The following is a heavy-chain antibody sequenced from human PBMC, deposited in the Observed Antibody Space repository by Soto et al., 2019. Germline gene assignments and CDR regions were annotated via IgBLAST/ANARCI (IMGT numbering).Heavy chain of an antibody. V-gene: IGHV4-34*01. J-gene: IGHJ6*02. CDR3: ARPYYSSGWYRYYYYGMDV. CDR1: GGSFSGYY. Sequence: PSETLSLTXAVYGGSFSGYYWSWIRQPPGKGLEWIGEINHSGSTNYNPSLKSRVTISVDTSKNQFSLKLSSVTAADTAVYYCARPYYSSGWYRYYYYGMDVWGQGTTVTVSS. CDR2: INHSGST. D-gene: IGHD6-19*01.